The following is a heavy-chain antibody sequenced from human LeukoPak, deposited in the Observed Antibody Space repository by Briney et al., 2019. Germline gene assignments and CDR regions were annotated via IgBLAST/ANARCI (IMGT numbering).Heavy chain of an antibody. Sequence: GGSLRLSCAVSGFTFSSYAMHWVRQAPGKGLEWVAVISYDGSNKYYADSVKGRFTISRDNSKNTLYLQMNSLRAEDTAVYYCARDSPWIQLFLDYWGQGTLVTVSS. CDR3: ARDSPWIQLFLDY. CDR1: GFTFSSYA. CDR2: ISYDGSNK. J-gene: IGHJ4*02. D-gene: IGHD5-18*01. V-gene: IGHV3-30*04.